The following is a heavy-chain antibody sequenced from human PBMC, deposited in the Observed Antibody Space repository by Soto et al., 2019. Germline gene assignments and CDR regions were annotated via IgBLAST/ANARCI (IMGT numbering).Heavy chain of an antibody. CDR3: ARVTLEYSSSVDY. J-gene: IGHJ4*02. V-gene: IGHV4-30-4*01. CDR2: IYYSGST. CDR1: GGSISSGDYY. D-gene: IGHD6-6*01. Sequence: QVQLQESGPGLVKPSQTLSLTCTVSGGSISSGDYYWSWIRQPPGKGLEWIGYIYYSGSTYYNPSPKIQVTMPVDTSKNQFSLKLSSVNAADTAVYYCARVTLEYSSSVDYWGQGTLVTVSS.